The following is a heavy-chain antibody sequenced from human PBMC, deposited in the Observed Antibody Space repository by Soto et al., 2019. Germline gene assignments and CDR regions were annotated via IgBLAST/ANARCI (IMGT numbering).Heavy chain of an antibody. V-gene: IGHV5-10-1*01. CDR1: GYSFTSYW. CDR3: ARLYCSSTSCYTPLDY. CDR2: IDPSGPYT. D-gene: IGHD2-2*02. J-gene: IGHJ4*02. Sequence: GASLKNSCKVSGYSFTSYWISWVRQMPGKGLEWMGRIDPSGPYTNYSPSFQGHVTISADKSISTAYLQWSSLKASDTAMYYCARLYCSSTSCYTPLDYWGQGTLVTVSS.